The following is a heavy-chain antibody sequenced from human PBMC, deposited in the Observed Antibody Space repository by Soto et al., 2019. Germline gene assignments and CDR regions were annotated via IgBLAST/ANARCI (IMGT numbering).Heavy chain of an antibody. D-gene: IGHD6-25*01. V-gene: IGHV1-2*02. CDR2: HNPQNGET. J-gene: IGHJ6*02. Sequence: VASVKVSCKPSGYSFTAYRLHWVRQAPGRGLEWMGWHNPQNGETSYVRKFRDRITMTSDTYISTAYLDLSRLTSDDTATCFCVRDMAAAHGDYCYYAVDVWGQGTMVTVSS. CDR1: GYSFTAYR. CDR3: VRDMAAAHGDYCYYAVDV.